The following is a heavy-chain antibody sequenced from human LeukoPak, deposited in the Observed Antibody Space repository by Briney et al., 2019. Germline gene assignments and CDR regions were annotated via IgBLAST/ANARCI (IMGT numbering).Heavy chain of an antibody. V-gene: IGHV4-38-2*01. CDR3: ASVTYYYDSSGYYSVEP. Sequence: SETLSLTCAVSGYSISSGYYWGWIRQPPGKGLEWIGSFYHSGSTYYNPSLKSRVTISVDTSKNQFSLKLSSVTAADTAVYYCASVTYYYDSSGYYSVEPWGQGTLVTVSS. D-gene: IGHD3-22*01. CDR1: GYSISSGYY. J-gene: IGHJ5*02. CDR2: FYHSGST.